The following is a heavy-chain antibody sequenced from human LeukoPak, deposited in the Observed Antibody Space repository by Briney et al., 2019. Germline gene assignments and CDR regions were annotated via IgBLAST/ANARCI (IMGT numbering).Heavy chain of an antibody. CDR2: ISSSGDTM. CDR1: GFSFSDYY. J-gene: IGHJ4*02. D-gene: IGHD1-7*01. V-gene: IGHV3-11*04. Sequence: GGSLRLSCTASGFSFSDYYMSWIRQAPGKGLEWVSYISSSGDTMSYADSVKGRFTISRDNAKNSLYLQMSSLRAEDAAIYYCARVMGNYASDYWGQGALVTVSS. CDR3: ARVMGNYASDY.